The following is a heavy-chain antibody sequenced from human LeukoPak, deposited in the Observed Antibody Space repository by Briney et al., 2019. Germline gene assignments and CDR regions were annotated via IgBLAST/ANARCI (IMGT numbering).Heavy chain of an antibody. CDR2: IWYDGSNK. CDR1: GFTFSSYG. J-gene: IGHJ4*02. Sequence: PGGSLRLSCAASGFTFSSYGMHWVRQAPGKGLECVAVIWYDGSNKYYADSVKGRFTISRDNSKNALYLQMNSLRAEDTAVYYCAKIRVSSGWYYFDHWGQGTLVTVSS. D-gene: IGHD6-19*01. V-gene: IGHV3-33*06. CDR3: AKIRVSSGWYYFDH.